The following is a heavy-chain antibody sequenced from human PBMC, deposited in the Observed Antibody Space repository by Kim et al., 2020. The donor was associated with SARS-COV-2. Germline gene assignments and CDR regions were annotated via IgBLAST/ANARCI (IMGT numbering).Heavy chain of an antibody. D-gene: IGHD3-9*01. CDR1: GFIFSSYS. J-gene: IGHJ6*04. CDR3: ASDILTAYDYGMDV. Sequence: GGSLRLSCAGSGFIFSSYSMHWVRQAPGKGLEWISYISSISNTIYYADSVKGRFTISRDNAKSSLYLQMNSLRDEDTAVYYCASDILTAYDYGMDVCGKG. CDR2: ISSISNTI. V-gene: IGHV3-48*02.